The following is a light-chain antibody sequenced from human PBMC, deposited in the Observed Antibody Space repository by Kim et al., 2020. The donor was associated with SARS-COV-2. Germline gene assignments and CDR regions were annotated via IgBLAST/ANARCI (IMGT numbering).Light chain of an antibody. CDR3: CSYAGSTTWV. V-gene: IGLV2-23*02. CDR1: SSDIGTYNL. J-gene: IGLJ3*02. Sequence: GQSITISCTGSSSDIGTYNLVSWYQQHPGKAPKLIIYEVTKRPSGVSDRFSGSRSGNTASLTISGLQTEDEADYHCCSYAGSTTWVFGGGTKVTVL. CDR2: EVT.